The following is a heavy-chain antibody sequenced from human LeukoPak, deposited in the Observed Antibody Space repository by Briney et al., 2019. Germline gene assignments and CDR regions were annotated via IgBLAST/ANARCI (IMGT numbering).Heavy chain of an antibody. V-gene: IGHV4-4*07. CDR2: IYASGST. J-gene: IGHJ4*02. Sequence: SETLSLTCTVSGGSISSYYWSWIRQPAGKGLEWIGRIYASGSTNYNPALKSRVTISGDTSKNQFSLNLSSVTAADTAVYYCARAGGTTVTTDKFDYWGQGTLVTVSS. D-gene: IGHD4-17*01. CDR3: ARAGGTTVTTDKFDY. CDR1: GGSISSYY.